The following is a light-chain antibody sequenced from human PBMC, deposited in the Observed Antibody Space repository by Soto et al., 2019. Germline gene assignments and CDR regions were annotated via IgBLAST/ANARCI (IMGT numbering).Light chain of an antibody. CDR1: QTVGRDY. CDR2: GIS. J-gene: IGKJ5*01. CDR3: KQYTNWPIT. V-gene: IGKV3D-15*01. Sequence: EMVMTQSPGTLSVSPGERATLSCRASQTVGRDYLAWYQHKPGQAHRLLIYGISNRATGIQDRFSGSGSGTEFTLTIRSVQPEDVAIYYCKQYTNWPITFGQGTRLEIK.